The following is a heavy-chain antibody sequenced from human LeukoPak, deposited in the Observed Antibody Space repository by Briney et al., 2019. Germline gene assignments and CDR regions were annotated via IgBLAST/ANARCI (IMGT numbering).Heavy chain of an antibody. D-gene: IGHD3-9*01. V-gene: IGHV3-23*01. J-gene: IGHJ3*02. CDR3: AKEIVPITLRYFDWLDKRGDAFDI. CDR1: GFTFANYG. CDR2: ISGSGGTT. Sequence: GGSLRLSCAASGFTFANYGMSWVRQAPGRGLEWVSGISGSGGTTYDADSVKGRFTISRDNSKSTLYLQMNSLRAEDTAVYYCAKEIVPITLRYFDWLDKRGDAFDIWGQGTMVTVSS.